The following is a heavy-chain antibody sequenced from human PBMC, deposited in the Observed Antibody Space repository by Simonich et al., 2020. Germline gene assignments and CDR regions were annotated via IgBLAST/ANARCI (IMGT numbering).Heavy chain of an antibody. CDR3: ARDREVYGSGSYYNY. Sequence: EVQLVESGGGLVQPGGSLRLSCAASGFTFSSYWMSWVRQAPGKGLEWVANRKQDGSEKYYGDSVNGRVTISRDNAKNSLYLQMNSLRAEDTAVYYCARDREVYGSGSYYNYWGQGTLVTVSS. D-gene: IGHD3-10*01. J-gene: IGHJ4*02. CDR2: RKQDGSEK. V-gene: IGHV3-7*01. CDR1: GFTFSSYW.